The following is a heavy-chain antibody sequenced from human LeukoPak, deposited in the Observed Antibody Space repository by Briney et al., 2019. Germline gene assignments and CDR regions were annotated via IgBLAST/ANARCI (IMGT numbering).Heavy chain of an antibody. CDR2: IDPSGSYT. Sequence: AESLKISCKGSGYSFTTYWISWVRQMPGKSLEWMGRIDPSGSYTNYSPSFQGHVTISADTSISTAYVKWSSLKASDTAMYYCAKWGAGGDFDVWGQGTMVTVSS. CDR1: GYSFTTYW. J-gene: IGHJ3*01. V-gene: IGHV5-10-1*01. CDR3: AKWGAGGDFDV. D-gene: IGHD3-16*01.